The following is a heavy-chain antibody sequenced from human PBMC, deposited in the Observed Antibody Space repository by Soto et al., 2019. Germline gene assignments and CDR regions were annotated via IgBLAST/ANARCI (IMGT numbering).Heavy chain of an antibody. CDR3: ARDKRITIFGVVIEGDPTDYYGMDV. J-gene: IGHJ6*02. V-gene: IGHV4-30-4*01. Sequence: PSETLSLTCTVSGGSISSGDYYWSWIRQPPGKGLEWIGDIYYSGSTYYNPSLKSRVTISVDTSKNQFSLKLSSVTAADTAVYYCARDKRITIFGVVIEGDPTDYYGMDVWGQGDTVTVS. CDR1: GGSISSGDYY. D-gene: IGHD3-3*01. CDR2: IYYSGST.